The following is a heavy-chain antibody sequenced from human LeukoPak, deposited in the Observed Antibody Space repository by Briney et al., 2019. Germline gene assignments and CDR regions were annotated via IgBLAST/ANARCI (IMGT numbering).Heavy chain of an antibody. V-gene: IGHV3-21*01. CDR1: GFTFSSHD. J-gene: IGHJ5*02. Sequence: GGSLRLSCAASGFTFSSHDMHWVRQAPGKGLEWVSSISSSSSYIYYADSVKGRFTIPRDNAKNSLYLQMNSLRAEDTAVYYCASTADSSSWRNNWFDPWGQGTLVTVSS. D-gene: IGHD6-13*01. CDR2: ISSSSSYI. CDR3: ASTADSSSWRNNWFDP.